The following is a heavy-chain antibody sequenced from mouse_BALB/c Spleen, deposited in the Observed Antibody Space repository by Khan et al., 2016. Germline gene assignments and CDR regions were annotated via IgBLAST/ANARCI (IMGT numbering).Heavy chain of an antibody. CDR1: GFTFSDYY. CDR3: ARDDRWFAY. J-gene: IGHJ3*01. Sequence: EVELVESGGGLVKPGGSLKLSCAASGFTFSDYYMYWVRQTPEKRLEWVATISAGGSYTYYPDSVKGRFTISRDNAQNNLYLQMSSLKSEDTAMYYCARDDRWFAYWGQGTLVTVSA. D-gene: IGHD2-14*01. V-gene: IGHV5-4*02. CDR2: ISAGGSYT.